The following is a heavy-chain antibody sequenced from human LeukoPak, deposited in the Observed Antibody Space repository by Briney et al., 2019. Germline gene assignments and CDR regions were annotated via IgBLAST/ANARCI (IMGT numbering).Heavy chain of an antibody. CDR2: ISGSGGST. Sequence: GGSLRLSCAASGFTFSSYAMSWVRQAPGKGLEWVSAISGSGGSTYYADSVKGRFTISRDNSKNTLYLQMNSLRAEDTAVYYCARDSSGGRTYYYYGMDVWGQGTTVTVSS. V-gene: IGHV3-23*01. CDR3: ARDSSGGRTYYYYGMDV. J-gene: IGHJ6*02. D-gene: IGHD6-19*01. CDR1: GFTFSSYA.